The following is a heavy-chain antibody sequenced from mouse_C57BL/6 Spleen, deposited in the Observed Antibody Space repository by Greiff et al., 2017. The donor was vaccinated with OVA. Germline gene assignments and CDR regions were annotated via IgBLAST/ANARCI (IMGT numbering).Heavy chain of an antibody. CDR3: GDGRDFDY. CDR1: GYTFTSYG. V-gene: IGHV1-58*01. J-gene: IGHJ2*01. CDR2: IYLGNGYT. Sequence: VQLKESGAELVRPGSSVKMSCKTSGYTFTSYGINWVKQRPGQGLEWIGYIYLGNGYTEYNEKFKGKATLTSDTSSSTAYMQLSSLTAEDSANYCCGDGRDFDYWGQGTTLTVSS.